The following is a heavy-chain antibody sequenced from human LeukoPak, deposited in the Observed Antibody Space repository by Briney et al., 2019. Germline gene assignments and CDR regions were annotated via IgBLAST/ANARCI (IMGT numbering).Heavy chain of an antibody. CDR1: GFTFSSFG. CDR3: AREKGSSSWFGFDY. V-gene: IGHV3-33*01. CDR2: IWYDGSNK. Sequence: QPGRSLRLSCAASGFTFSSFGMHWVRQAPGKGLEWVAVIWYDGSNKYYADSVKGRFTISRDNSKNTLYLQMNSLRAEDTAVYYCAREKGSSSWFGFDYWGQGTLVTVSS. D-gene: IGHD6-13*01. J-gene: IGHJ4*02.